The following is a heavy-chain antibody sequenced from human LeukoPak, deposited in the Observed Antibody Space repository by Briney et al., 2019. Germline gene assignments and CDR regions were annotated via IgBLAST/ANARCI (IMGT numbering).Heavy chain of an antibody. CDR2: ISSSSSYI. Sequence: PGGSLRLSCAASGFTFSSYSMNWVRQALGKGLEWVSSISSSSSYIYYADSVKGRFTISRDNAKNSLYLQMNSLRAEDTAVYYCARVGSYCGGDCYLDYWGQGTLVTVSS. CDR1: GFTFSSYS. V-gene: IGHV3-21*01. J-gene: IGHJ4*02. CDR3: ARVGSYCGGDCYLDY. D-gene: IGHD2-21*02.